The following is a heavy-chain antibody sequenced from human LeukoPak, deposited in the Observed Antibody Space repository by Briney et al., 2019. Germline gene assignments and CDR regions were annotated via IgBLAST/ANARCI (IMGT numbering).Heavy chain of an antibody. D-gene: IGHD6-19*01. CDR3: ARVALGGSGWIFGNWFDP. V-gene: IGHV1-46*01. CDR2: INPSGGST. J-gene: IGHJ5*02. Sequence: ASVKVSCKASGYIFTSYFMHWVRQAPGQGLEWMGLINPSGGSTSYAQKFQGRVTMTRDTSTSTVYMELSSLRSEDTAVYYCARVALGGSGWIFGNWFDPWGQGTLVTVSS. CDR1: GYIFTSYF.